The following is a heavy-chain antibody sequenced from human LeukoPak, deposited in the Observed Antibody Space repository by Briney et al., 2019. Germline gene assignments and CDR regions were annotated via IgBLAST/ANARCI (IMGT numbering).Heavy chain of an antibody. CDR1: GYSFTSYW. CDR3: ARGGLDYYDSSGYSLYYFDY. D-gene: IGHD3-22*01. J-gene: IGHJ4*02. V-gene: IGHV5-10-1*01. Sequence: GVSLKISCKGSGYSFTSYWISWVRQMLGKGLEWMGRIDPSDSYTNYSPSFQGHVTISADKSISTAYLQWSSLKASDTAMYYCARGGLDYYDSSGYSLYYFDYWGQGTLVTVSS. CDR2: IDPSDSYT.